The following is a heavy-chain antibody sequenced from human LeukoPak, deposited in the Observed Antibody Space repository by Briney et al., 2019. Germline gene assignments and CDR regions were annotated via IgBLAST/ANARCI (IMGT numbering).Heavy chain of an antibody. D-gene: IGHD3-3*01. V-gene: IGHV3-23*01. J-gene: IGHJ4*02. Sequence: GGSLRLSCVASGFTFSNYAMGWVRQAPGKGLEWVSVISGSGTSTYYADSVKGRFIVSRGNSKNTVFLQMNRLRAEDTAVYYCALEWFLIYWGQGTLVTVSS. CDR1: GFTFSNYA. CDR3: ALEWFLIY. CDR2: ISGSGTST.